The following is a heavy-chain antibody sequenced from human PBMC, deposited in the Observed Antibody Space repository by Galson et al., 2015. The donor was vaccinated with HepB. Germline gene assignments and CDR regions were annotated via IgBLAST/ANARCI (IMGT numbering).Heavy chain of an antibody. D-gene: IGHD3-3*01. V-gene: IGHV3-74*01. CDR3: ARAGNYRFDF. CDR2: INSDGNTI. CDR1: GFTSSTSW. Sequence: SLRLSCAASGFTSSTSWVHWVRQAPGEGLMWVSRINSDGNTIDYADSVRGRFTISRDNAKNTLYLQMSSLRADDTAIYYCARAGNYRFDFWGQGTLVTVSS. J-gene: IGHJ4*02.